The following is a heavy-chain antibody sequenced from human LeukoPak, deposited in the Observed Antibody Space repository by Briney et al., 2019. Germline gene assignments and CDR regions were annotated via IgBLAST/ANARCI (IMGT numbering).Heavy chain of an antibody. D-gene: IGHD7-27*01. V-gene: IGHV3-9*01. CDR3: AKDGANWGSGGSPYYFDY. J-gene: IGHJ4*02. CDR2: ISWNSGSI. Sequence: GGSLRLSCAASGFTFDDYAMHWVRQAPGKGLEWVSGISWNSGSIGYADSVKGRFTISRDNAKNSLYLQMNSLRAEDTALYYCAKDGANWGSGGSPYYFDYWGQGTLVTVSS. CDR1: GFTFDDYA.